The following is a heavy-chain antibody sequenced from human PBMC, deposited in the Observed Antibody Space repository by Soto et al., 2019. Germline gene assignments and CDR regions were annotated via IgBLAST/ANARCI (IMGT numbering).Heavy chain of an antibody. V-gene: IGHV1-3*01. Sequence: ASVKVSCRAPGDTFTKYAIHWVRQAPGHGLEWMGWINAGNGNTKYSQKFQGRVTITRDTSASTAYMELSSLRSEDTAVYYCARDRWYCTNGVCYLNFWFGPWGQGTLVTVSS. CDR3: ARDRWYCTNGVCYLNFWFGP. J-gene: IGHJ5*02. CDR2: INAGNGNT. CDR1: GDTFTKYA. D-gene: IGHD2-8*01.